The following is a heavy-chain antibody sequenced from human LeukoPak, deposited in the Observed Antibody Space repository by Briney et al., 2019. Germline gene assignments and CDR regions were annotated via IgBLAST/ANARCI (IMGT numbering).Heavy chain of an antibody. CDR3: ARTVVVATSYFFDY. V-gene: IGHV4-59*01. J-gene: IGHJ4*01. Sequence: ASETLSLTCTVSGGTISSYYWSWIRQPPGKGLEWLGFIYYSGSANYNPSLRSRVTISVDTSKNQFSLKLTSVTAADTAVYYCARTVVVATSYFFDYWGHGTLVTVSS. D-gene: IGHD5-12*01. CDR2: IYYSGSA. CDR1: GGTISSYY.